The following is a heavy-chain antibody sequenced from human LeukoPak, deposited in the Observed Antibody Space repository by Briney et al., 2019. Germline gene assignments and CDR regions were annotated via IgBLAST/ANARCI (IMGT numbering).Heavy chain of an antibody. CDR3: ARDLLIAAPGVDY. CDR1: GGSFSGFY. CDR2: INHSGST. D-gene: IGHD6-13*01. V-gene: IGHV4-34*01. J-gene: IGHJ4*02. Sequence: SETLSLTCAVYGGSFSGFYWSWIRQPPGKGLEWIGEINHSGSTNYNPSLKSRVTISVDTSKNQFSLKLSSVTAADTAVYYCARDLLIAAPGVDYWGQGTLVTVSS.